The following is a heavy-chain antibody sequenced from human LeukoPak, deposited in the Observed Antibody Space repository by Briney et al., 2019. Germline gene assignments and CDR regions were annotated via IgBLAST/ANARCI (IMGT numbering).Heavy chain of an antibody. CDR2: IIPIFGTA. D-gene: IGHD1-20*01. Sequence: SVKVSCKASGGTFSSYAISWVRQAPGQGLEWMGRIIPIFGTANYAQKFQGRVTITADKSTSPAYMELSNLRSEDTAVYYCAGGHNWIQPSFDYWGQGTLVTVSS. CDR3: AGGHNWIQPSFDY. CDR1: GGTFSSYA. V-gene: IGHV1-69*06. J-gene: IGHJ4*02.